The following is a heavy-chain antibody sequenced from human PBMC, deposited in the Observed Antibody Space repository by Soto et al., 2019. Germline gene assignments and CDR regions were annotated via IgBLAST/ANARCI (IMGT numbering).Heavy chain of an antibody. D-gene: IGHD5-12*01. CDR3: ARALGYSGYAGMDV. Sequence: QVQLVQYGGEVKKPGASVKVSCKASGYTFTIYGINWVRQAPGQGLEWMGWISPDNGNTNYAQKLRGRVTMTTDTSTSTAYIELRSLRSDDTAVYYCARALGYSGYAGMDVWGQGTTVTVSS. J-gene: IGHJ6*02. V-gene: IGHV1-18*01. CDR1: GYTFTIYG. CDR2: ISPDNGNT.